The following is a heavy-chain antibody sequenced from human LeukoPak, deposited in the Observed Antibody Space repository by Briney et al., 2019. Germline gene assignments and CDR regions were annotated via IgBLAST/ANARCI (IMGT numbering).Heavy chain of an antibody. CDR2: VHSSGRT. Sequence: SETLSLTCTVSGGSIDNFYWSWIRQSPGKGLEWIGHVHSSGRTDYNPSLRSRVSMSADTSKSQLSLRLTSVTAADTAVYFCARHDEECPGEYCFLLSFDYWGPGSLVTVSS. CDR1: GGSIDNFY. CDR3: ARHDEECPGEYCFLLSFDY. V-gene: IGHV4-59*08. J-gene: IGHJ4*01. D-gene: IGHD2-8*02.